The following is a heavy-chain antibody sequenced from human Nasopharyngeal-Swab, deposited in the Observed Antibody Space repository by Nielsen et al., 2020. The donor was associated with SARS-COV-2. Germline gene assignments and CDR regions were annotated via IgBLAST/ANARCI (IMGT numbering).Heavy chain of an antibody. V-gene: IGHV3-11*01. CDR2: ISSSGSTI. CDR3: ARWGETSQSLYYYYGMDV. Sequence: GESLKISCAASGFTFSDYYMSWIRQAPGKGLEWVSYISSSGSTIYYAGSVKGRFTISRDNAKNSLYLQMNSLRAEDTAVYYCARWGETSQSLYYYYGMDVWGQGTTVTVSS. J-gene: IGHJ6*02. CDR1: GFTFSDYY. D-gene: IGHD3-10*01.